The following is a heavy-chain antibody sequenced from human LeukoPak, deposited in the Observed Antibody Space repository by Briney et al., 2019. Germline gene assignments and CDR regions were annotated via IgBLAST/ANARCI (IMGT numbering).Heavy chain of an antibody. V-gene: IGHV3-23*01. Sequence: GGSLRLSCAASGFTFSSYAMSWVRQVPGKGLEWVSTVSTSGGGTYYADSVKGRFTISRDNSKNTLYLQMNSLRAEDTAVYYCAKDNSYSSSYSGYYYGMDVWGQGTTVTVSS. CDR3: AKDNSYSSSYSGYYYGMDV. D-gene: IGHD6-6*01. CDR1: GFTFSSYA. CDR2: VSTSGGGT. J-gene: IGHJ6*02.